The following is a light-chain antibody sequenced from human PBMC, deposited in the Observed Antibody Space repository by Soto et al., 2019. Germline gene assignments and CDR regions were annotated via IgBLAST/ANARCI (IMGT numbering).Light chain of an antibody. Sequence: DILMTQSPSTLSASAGDRVTITCRASQTITNWLAWYQQKPGKAPKLLIYRASSLESGGPSRFSGSGSGTEFTLTISSLQPDDFATYYCQQYNSYPLTFGGGTKVEIK. CDR2: RAS. CDR1: QTITNW. J-gene: IGKJ4*01. V-gene: IGKV1-5*03. CDR3: QQYNSYPLT.